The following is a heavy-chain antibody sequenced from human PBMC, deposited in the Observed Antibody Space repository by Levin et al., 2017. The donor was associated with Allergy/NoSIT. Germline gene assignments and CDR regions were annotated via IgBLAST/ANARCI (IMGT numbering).Heavy chain of an antibody. J-gene: IGHJ4*02. D-gene: IGHD2-2*01. V-gene: IGHV4-38-2*02. CDR1: GYSISSGYY. CDR2: MYHSDLP. Sequence: SQTLSLTCTVSGYSISSGYYWGWIRQSPGKGLEWIGNMYHSDLPYYMPSLKSRVAISVDTSKNQFYLKMTSVTAADTAVYYCARFSSSSCFFDQWGQGTLVTVSS. CDR3: ARFSSSSCFFDQ.